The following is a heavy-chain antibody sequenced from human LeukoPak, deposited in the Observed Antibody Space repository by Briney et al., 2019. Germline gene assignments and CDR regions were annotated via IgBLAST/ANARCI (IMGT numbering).Heavy chain of an antibody. Sequence: PGGSLRLSCAASGFTFSSYAMSWVRQAPGKGLEWVPAISGSGGSTYYADSVKGRFTISRDNSKNTLYLQMNSLRAEDTAVYYCAKVPQLVGYYFDYWGQGTLVTVSS. CDR3: AKVPQLVGYYFDY. J-gene: IGHJ4*02. V-gene: IGHV3-23*01. CDR1: GFTFSSYA. D-gene: IGHD2-8*02. CDR2: ISGSGGST.